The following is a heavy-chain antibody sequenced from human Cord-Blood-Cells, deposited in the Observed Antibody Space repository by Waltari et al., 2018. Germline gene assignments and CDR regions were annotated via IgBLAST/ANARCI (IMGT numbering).Heavy chain of an antibody. D-gene: IGHD2-2*01. CDR1: GYTFTSYA. Sequence: QVQLVQSGAEVKKPGASVKVSCKASGYTFTSYAMHWVRQAPGQRLEWMGWINAGNGNTKYSQKFQGRVTITRDTSASTAYMELSSLRSEDTAVYYCARDGGQYCSSTSCYYDAFDIWGQGTMVTGSS. CDR2: INAGNGNT. V-gene: IGHV1-3*01. J-gene: IGHJ3*02. CDR3: ARDGGQYCSSTSCYYDAFDI.